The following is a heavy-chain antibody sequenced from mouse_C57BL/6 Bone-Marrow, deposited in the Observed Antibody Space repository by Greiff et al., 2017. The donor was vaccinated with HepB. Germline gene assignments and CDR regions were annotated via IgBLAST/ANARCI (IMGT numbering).Heavy chain of an antibody. Sequence: VQLQQSGPELVKPGASVKISCKASGYSFTSYYIHWVKQRPGQGLEWIGWIYPGSGNTKYNEKFKGKATLTADTSSSTAYMQLCSLTSEDSAVYYCASRDYGSSYDYWGQGTTLTVSS. CDR3: ASRDYGSSYDY. D-gene: IGHD1-1*01. J-gene: IGHJ2*01. CDR1: GYSFTSYY. CDR2: IYPGSGNT. V-gene: IGHV1-66*01.